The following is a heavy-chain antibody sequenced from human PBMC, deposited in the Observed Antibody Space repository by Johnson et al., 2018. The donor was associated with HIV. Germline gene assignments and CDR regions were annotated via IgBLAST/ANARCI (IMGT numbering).Heavy chain of an antibody. J-gene: IGHJ3*02. V-gene: IGHV3-66*01. CDR2: IYSGGST. CDR1: GFTVSSNY. D-gene: IGHD6-19*01. CDR3: AKDMAYSSGWSDAFDI. Sequence: VQLMESGGGLVQPGGSLRLSCAASGFTVSSNYMSWVRQAPGKGLEWVSVIYSGGSTYYADSVKGRFTISRDNSKNTLYLQMNSLRAEDTAIYYCAKDMAYSSGWSDAFDIWGQGTMVTVSS.